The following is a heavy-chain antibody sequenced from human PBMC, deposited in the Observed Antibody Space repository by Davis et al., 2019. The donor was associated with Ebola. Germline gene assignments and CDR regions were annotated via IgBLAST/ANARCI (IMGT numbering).Heavy chain of an antibody. CDR2: INHSGST. CDR3: ARQGWSGYSLRHWLDP. D-gene: IGHD3-3*01. J-gene: IGHJ5*02. V-gene: IGHV4-34*01. CDR1: GGSSSGYY. Sequence: SETLSPTCAVHGGSSSGYYWTWIPQSPGKGLEWIGEINHSGSTNYNPSLKSRVTISVDTSKNQFSLKLRSVTAADTAVYYCARQGWSGYSLRHWLDPWGRGTLVTVSS.